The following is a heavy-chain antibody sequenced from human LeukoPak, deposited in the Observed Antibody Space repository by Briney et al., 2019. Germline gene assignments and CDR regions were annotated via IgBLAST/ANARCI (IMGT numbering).Heavy chain of an antibody. D-gene: IGHD6-19*01. CDR1: GGSISSYY. CDR2: VYYSGST. V-gene: IGHV4-59*01. Sequence: SETLSLTCTVSGGSISSYYWSWIRQPPGKGLEWIGYVYYSGSTNYNPSLKSRVTISVDTSKNQFSLKLSSVTAADTAVYYRARESRSSGWYNYWGQGTLVTVSS. CDR3: ARESRSSGWYNY. J-gene: IGHJ4*02.